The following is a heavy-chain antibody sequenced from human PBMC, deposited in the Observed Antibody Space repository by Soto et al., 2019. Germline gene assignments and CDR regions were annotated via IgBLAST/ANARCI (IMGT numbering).Heavy chain of an antibody. Sequence: GASVKVSCKASGYTFTGYYMHWVRQAPGQGLEWMGWISAYNGNTNYAQKLQGRVTMTTDTSTSTAYMELRSLRSDDTAVYYCARESPPADYWGQGTLVTVSS. CDR2: ISAYNGNT. J-gene: IGHJ4*02. CDR3: ARESPPADY. CDR1: GYTFTGYY. V-gene: IGHV1-18*04.